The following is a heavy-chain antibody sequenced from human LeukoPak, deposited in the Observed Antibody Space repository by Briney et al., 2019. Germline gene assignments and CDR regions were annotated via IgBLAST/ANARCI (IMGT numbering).Heavy chain of an antibody. V-gene: IGHV1-2*02. D-gene: IGHD5-12*01. CDR3: ARDRGGYDSFDC. J-gene: IGHJ4*02. CDR1: GYTFTGYY. CDR2: INPNSGGT. Sequence: ASVKVSCKASGYTFTGYYIHWVRQAPRQGLEWMGLINPNSGGTNYAQKFQGRVTMTRDTSISTAYMELSRLRSDDTAVYYCARDRGGYDSFDCWGQGTLVSVSS.